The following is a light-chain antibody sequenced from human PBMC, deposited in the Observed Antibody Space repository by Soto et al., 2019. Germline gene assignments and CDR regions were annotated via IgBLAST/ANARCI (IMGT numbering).Light chain of an antibody. Sequence: EIVMTQSPATLSVSPGERATLSCRASQSVSSNLAWYQQKPGQAPRLLLYGASTRATGIPGRFSGSGSATHFHLTICRQHCESFAVDDCRQNNYSPSFGRGTKREIK. CDR3: RQNNYSPS. J-gene: IGKJ2*01. CDR1: QSVSSN. V-gene: IGKV3-15*01. CDR2: GAS.